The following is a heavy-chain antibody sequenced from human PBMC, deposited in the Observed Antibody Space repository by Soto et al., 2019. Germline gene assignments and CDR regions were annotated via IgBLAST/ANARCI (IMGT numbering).Heavy chain of an antibody. CDR1: GGTFSSYA. V-gene: IGHV1-69*13. CDR3: ARAYSDYRRNYYGMDV. CDR2: IIPIFGTA. D-gene: IGHD5-12*01. Sequence: GASVKVSCKASGGTFSSYAISWVRQAPGQGLEWMGGIIPIFGTANYAQKFQGRVTITADESTSTAYMELSSLRSEDTAVYYCARAYSDYRRNYYGMDVWGQGTTVTVSS. J-gene: IGHJ6*02.